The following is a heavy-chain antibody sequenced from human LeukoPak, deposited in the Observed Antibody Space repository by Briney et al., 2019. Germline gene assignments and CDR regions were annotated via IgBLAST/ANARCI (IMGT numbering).Heavy chain of an antibody. D-gene: IGHD3-10*01. J-gene: IGHJ3*01. CDR2: IYFTGTT. Sequence: SETLSLTCTVAGDSISGGYYWAWIRQPAGQGLEWIGRIYFTGTTNYNPSLKSRVTMTVEPSKSQFSLKLTSVTAADTAVYYCARDRGWGAFNAWGQGTRVTVSP. CDR3: ARDRGWGAFNA. CDR1: GDSISGGYY. V-gene: IGHV4-4*07.